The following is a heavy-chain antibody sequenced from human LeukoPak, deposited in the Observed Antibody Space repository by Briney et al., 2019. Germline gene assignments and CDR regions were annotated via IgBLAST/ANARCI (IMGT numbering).Heavy chain of an antibody. V-gene: IGHV4-59*08. Sequence: RASETLSLTCTVSGGSISNYYWSWIRQPPGKGLDWIGYIYYSGSTNYNPSLKSRVTISVDTSRNKFSLKLSSVTAADTAVYYCARLRVAVAGSLYQGAFYFDYWGQGTLVTVSS. CDR1: GGSISNYY. CDR2: IYYSGST. CDR3: ARLRVAVAGSLYQGAFYFDY. D-gene: IGHD6-19*01. J-gene: IGHJ4*02.